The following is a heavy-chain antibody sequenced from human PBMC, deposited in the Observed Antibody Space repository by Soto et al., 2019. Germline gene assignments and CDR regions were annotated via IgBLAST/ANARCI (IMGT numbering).Heavy chain of an antibody. J-gene: IGHJ3*02. CDR2: IIPIFGTA. CDR3: AREIGYCSSTSCYRDAFDI. D-gene: IGHD2-2*01. Sequence: SVKVSFTASGGTFSSYAISWVRQAPGQGLEWMGGIIPIFGTANYAQKFQGRVTITADESTSTAYMELSSLRSDDTAVYYCAREIGYCSSTSCYRDAFDIWGQGTMVTVSS. V-gene: IGHV1-69*13. CDR1: GGTFSSYA.